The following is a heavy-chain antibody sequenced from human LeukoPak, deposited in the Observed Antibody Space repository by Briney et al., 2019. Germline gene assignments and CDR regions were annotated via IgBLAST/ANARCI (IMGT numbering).Heavy chain of an antibody. J-gene: IGHJ4*02. Sequence: GGSLTLSFAASGFTFTSHWMHWVRQTPGKGLMWVSRVKRGGTVTSYADSVKGRLTISRDKAKDTVYLQMSSLRVEDTGVYYCTRGAAGLDYWGQGSLVTVSS. D-gene: IGHD1-14*01. CDR3: TRGAAGLDY. CDR1: GFTFTSHW. CDR2: VKRGGTVT. V-gene: IGHV3-74*01.